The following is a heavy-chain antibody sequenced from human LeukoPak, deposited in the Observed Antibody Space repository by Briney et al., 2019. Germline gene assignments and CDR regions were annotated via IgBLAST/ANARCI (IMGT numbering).Heavy chain of an antibody. CDR3: ARDTAMVKFDP. CDR2: ISSTSYI. V-gene: IGHV3-21*01. J-gene: IGHJ5*02. Sequence: GGSLRLSCAAPGFTFTAYTINWVRQAPGKGLKWVSSISSTSYIYYADSVKGRFTISRDNAKNSVYLQMNSLRAEDTAVYYCARDTAMVKFDPWGQGTLVTVSS. CDR1: GFTFTAYT. D-gene: IGHD5-18*01.